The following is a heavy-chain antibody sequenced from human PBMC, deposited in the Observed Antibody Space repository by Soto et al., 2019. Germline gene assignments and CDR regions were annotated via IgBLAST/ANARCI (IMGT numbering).Heavy chain of an antibody. CDR1: GFTFSSYA. Sequence: QAQLVESGGGVVQPGRSLRLSCAASGFTFSSYAMHWVRQAPGKGLGWVAIISYDGSNKYYADSVKGRLTLSRDNSKNTLFLQMNSLRAEDTAVYYCARVGRLHYFDYWGQGSLVTVSS. CDR3: ARVGRLHYFDY. CDR2: ISYDGSNK. J-gene: IGHJ4*02. D-gene: IGHD4-17*01. V-gene: IGHV3-30-3*01.